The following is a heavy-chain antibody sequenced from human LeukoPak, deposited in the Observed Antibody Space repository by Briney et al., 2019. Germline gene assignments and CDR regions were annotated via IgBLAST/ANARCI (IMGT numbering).Heavy chain of an antibody. D-gene: IGHD3-9*01. J-gene: IGHJ4*02. CDR2: IYYSGST. Sequence: PSETLSLTCTDSGGSISSSSYYWGWIRQPPGKGLEWIGSIYYSGSTYYNPSLKSRVTISVDTSKNQFSLKLSSVTAADTAVYYCARGRGYYDILTGYYGYYFDYWGQGTLVTVSS. V-gene: IGHV4-39*07. CDR1: GGSISSSSYY. CDR3: ARGRGYYDILTGYYGYYFDY.